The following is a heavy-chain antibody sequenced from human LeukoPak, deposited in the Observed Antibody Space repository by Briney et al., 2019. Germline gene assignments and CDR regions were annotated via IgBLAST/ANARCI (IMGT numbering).Heavy chain of an antibody. CDR2: ISNSGGTT. V-gene: IGHV3-23*01. D-gene: IGHD2-2*02. J-gene: IGHJ5*02. Sequence: GGSLRLSCAASGFTFSNCALNWVRQAPGKGLEWVSGISNSGGTTYYADSVKGRFTISRDNSKNTLYLQMNSLRAEDTAVYYCAKSGCSSTSCYSILSGWLDPWGQGTLVTVSS. CDR3: AKSGCSSTSCYSILSGWLDP. CDR1: GFTFSNCA.